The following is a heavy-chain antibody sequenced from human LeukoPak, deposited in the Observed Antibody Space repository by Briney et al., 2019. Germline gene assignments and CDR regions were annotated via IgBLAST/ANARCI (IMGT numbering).Heavy chain of an antibody. D-gene: IGHD5-18*01. CDR3: AKDADTATIIYWYFDL. J-gene: IGHJ2*01. CDR2: ISDDGSNT. Sequence: GRSLRLSCTASGFTLSSFGMHWVRQAPGKGLEWVAVISDDGSNTYYADSVKGRFTISRDNSKNTLYLQLNSLRAEDTAVYYCAKDADTATIIYWYFDLWGRGTLVTDSS. V-gene: IGHV3-30*18. CDR1: GFTLSSFG.